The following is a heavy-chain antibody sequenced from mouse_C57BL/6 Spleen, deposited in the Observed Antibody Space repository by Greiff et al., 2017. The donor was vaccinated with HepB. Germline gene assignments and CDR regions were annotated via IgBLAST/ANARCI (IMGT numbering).Heavy chain of an antibody. V-gene: IGHV5-4*01. CDR1: GFTFSSYA. Sequence: EVQWVESGGGLVKPGGSLKLSCAASGFTFSSYAMSWVRQTPEKRLEWVATISDGGSYTYYPDNVKGRFTISRDNAKNNLYLQMSHLKSEDTAMYYCARDGDYDFAYWGQGTLVTVSA. J-gene: IGHJ3*01. CDR2: ISDGGSYT. D-gene: IGHD2-4*01. CDR3: ARDGDYDFAY.